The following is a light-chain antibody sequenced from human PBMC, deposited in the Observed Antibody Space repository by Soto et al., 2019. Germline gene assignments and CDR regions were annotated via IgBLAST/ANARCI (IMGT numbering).Light chain of an antibody. Sequence: EIVLTQSPGTLSLSPGERATLSCRASQSVSSGYLAWYQQKPGQAPRLLIYRASSRATGIPDRFSGSRSGTDFTLTISRLEPEDFAVYYCQQYGSSPWTFGQGTKVEIK. CDR1: QSVSSGY. V-gene: IGKV3-20*01. CDR3: QQYGSSPWT. J-gene: IGKJ1*01. CDR2: RAS.